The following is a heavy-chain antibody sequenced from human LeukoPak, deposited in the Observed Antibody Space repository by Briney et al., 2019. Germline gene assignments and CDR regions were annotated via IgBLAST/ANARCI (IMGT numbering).Heavy chain of an antibody. CDR1: GFTFSSYA. D-gene: IGHD3-22*01. J-gene: IGHJ3*02. CDR2: ISYDGSNK. CDR3: ARDGPPVTVIVVVIGPRPNAFDI. V-gene: IGHV3-30*04. Sequence: SGGSLRLSCAASGFTFSSYAMHWVRQAPGKGLEWVAVISYDGSNKYYADSVKGRFTISRDNSKNTLYLQMNSLRAEDTAVYYCARDGPPVTVIVVVIGPRPNAFDIWGQGTMVTVSS.